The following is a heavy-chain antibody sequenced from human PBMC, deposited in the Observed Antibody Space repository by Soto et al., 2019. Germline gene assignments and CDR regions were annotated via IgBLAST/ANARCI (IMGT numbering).Heavy chain of an antibody. CDR1: GYSFTSYW. CDR2: IYPGDSDT. D-gene: IGHD4-4*01. Sequence: GESLKISCKGSGYSFTSYWIGWVRQMPGKGLEWMGIIYPGDSDTRYSPSFQGQVTISADKSISTAYLQWSSLKASDTAMYYCARHLGDDYSGYYFDYWGQGTLVTVSS. V-gene: IGHV5-51*01. CDR3: ARHLGDDYSGYYFDY. J-gene: IGHJ4*02.